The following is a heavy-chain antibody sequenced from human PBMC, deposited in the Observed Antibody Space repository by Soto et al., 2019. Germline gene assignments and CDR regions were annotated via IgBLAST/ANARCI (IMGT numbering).Heavy chain of an antibody. Sequence: GGSLRLSCVASGFTFSSYSMVWVRQAPGKGLEWISYIFVDSTIIYYADSVKGRFTVSRDNVQNSLFLLMNSLRAEDSAIYYCARDRDWAFDFWGQGALVTVS. CDR1: GFTFSSYS. CDR3: ARDRDWAFDF. D-gene: IGHD3-9*01. J-gene: IGHJ4*02. CDR2: IFVDSTII. V-gene: IGHV3-48*04.